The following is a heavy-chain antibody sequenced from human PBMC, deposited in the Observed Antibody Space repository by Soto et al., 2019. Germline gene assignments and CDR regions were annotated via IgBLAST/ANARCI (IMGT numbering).Heavy chain of an antibody. CDR3: ARVNVLMVYALHGYFDY. CDR1: GYTFTSYG. J-gene: IGHJ4*02. V-gene: IGHV1-18*01. D-gene: IGHD2-8*01. Sequence: QVQLVQSGAEVKKPGASVKVSCKASGYTFTSYGISWVRQAPGQGLEWMGWISAYNGITNYAQKLQGRVTMTTDTSTSTAYMELRSLRSDDTAVYYCARVNVLMVYALHGYFDYWGQGTLVTVSS. CDR2: ISAYNGIT.